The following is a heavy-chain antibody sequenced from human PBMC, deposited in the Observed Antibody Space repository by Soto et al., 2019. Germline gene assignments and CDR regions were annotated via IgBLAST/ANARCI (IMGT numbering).Heavy chain of an antibody. CDR2: IDAGNGNT. Sequence: ASVKVSCKASGYTFTRNAIHWVRQAPGQRLEWIGKIDAGNGNTKYSQKFQDRVTITRDTSASAAYMELRTLRSEDTAVYYCARSIVVVTALDYWGQGTLVTVSS. CDR1: GYTFTRNA. D-gene: IGHD2-21*02. CDR3: ARSIVVVTALDY. V-gene: IGHV1-3*01. J-gene: IGHJ4*02.